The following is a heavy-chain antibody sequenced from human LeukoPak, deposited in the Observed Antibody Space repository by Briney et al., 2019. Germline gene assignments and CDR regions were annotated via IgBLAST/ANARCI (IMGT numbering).Heavy chain of an antibody. CDR1: GFNFDDYA. V-gene: IGHV3-9*01. Sequence: GGSLRLSCAASGFNFDDYAMHWVRQAPGKGLEWVSGITWDSDRIGYADSVKGRFTISRDNAKNSLYLQMNSLRAEDTAVYYCARARGYYDSSGYGYWGQGTLVTVSS. J-gene: IGHJ4*02. CDR2: ITWDSDRI. D-gene: IGHD3-22*01. CDR3: ARARGYYDSSGYGY.